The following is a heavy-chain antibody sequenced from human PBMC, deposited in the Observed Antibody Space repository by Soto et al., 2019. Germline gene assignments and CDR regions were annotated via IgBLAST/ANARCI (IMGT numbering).Heavy chain of an antibody. CDR2: IYTSGST. J-gene: IGHJ5*02. CDR1: GGSISSYY. CDR3: AGDAPGIAAAGTNWFDP. Sequence: QVQLQESGPGLVKPSETLSLTCTVSGGSISSYYWSWIRQPAGKALEWIGRIYTSGSTNYNPSLKSRVTMSVDTSKNQFSLTLSSVTAADTAVYYCAGDAPGIAAAGTNWFDPWGQGTLVTVSS. V-gene: IGHV4-4*07. D-gene: IGHD6-13*01.